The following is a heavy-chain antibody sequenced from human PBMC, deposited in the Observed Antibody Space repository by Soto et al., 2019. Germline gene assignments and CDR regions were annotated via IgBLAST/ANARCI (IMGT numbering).Heavy chain of an antibody. Sequence: GGSLRLSCAASGFTFSSYWMSWVRQAPGKGLEWVANIKQDGSEKYYVDSVKGRFTISRDNAKNSLYLQMNSLRAEDTAVYYCAREGQAAETRYYYYYYMAVWGKGTTVPVSS. V-gene: IGHV3-7*01. CDR3: AREGQAAETRYYYYYYMAV. D-gene: IGHD6-13*01. CDR1: GFTFSSYW. CDR2: IKQDGSEK. J-gene: IGHJ6*03.